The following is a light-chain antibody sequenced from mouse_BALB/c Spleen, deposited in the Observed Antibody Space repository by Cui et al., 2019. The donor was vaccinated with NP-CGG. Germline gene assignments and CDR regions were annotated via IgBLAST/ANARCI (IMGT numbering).Light chain of an antibody. CDR3: ALWYSNHWV. Sequence: AVVTNESALTTSPGETVTLTCRSNTGAVTTSNYANWVQEKPDHLFTGLIGGTNNRVPGVPARFSGSLIGDKAALTITGAQTEDEAIYFCALWYSNHWVFGGGTKLTVL. V-gene: IGLV1*01. CDR1: TGAVTTSNY. CDR2: GTN. J-gene: IGLJ1*01.